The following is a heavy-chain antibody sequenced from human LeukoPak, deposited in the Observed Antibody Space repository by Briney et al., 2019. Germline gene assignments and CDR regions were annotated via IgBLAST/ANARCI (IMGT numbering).Heavy chain of an antibody. Sequence: GGSLRLSCAASGFTFDDYGMSWVRQAPGKGLEWVSGINWNSGSIDYADSVKGRFTISRDNAKNFLYLQMNSLRTEDTALYYCATGRYFDWPEVFKYWGQGTLVIVSS. D-gene: IGHD3-9*01. CDR1: GFTFDDYG. J-gene: IGHJ4*02. CDR2: INWNSGSI. V-gene: IGHV3-20*04. CDR3: ATGRYFDWPEVFKY.